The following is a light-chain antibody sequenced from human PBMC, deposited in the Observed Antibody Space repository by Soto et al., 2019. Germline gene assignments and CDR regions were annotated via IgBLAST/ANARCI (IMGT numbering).Light chain of an antibody. J-gene: IGKJ1*01. CDR2: DAS. CDR1: QGISNF. Sequence: DIQMTQSPSSLSASVGDRVTITCRAGQGISNFLAWYQQKPGEVPELLIYDASTLQSGVPARFSGSRSGTDFTLTISSLQPEDVATYYCQEYYSPPRTFGQGTKVDIK. V-gene: IGKV1-27*01. CDR3: QEYYSPPRT.